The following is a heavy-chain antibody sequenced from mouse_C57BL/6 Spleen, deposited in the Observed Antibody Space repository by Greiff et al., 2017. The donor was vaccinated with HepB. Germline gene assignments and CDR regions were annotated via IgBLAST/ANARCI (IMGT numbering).Heavy chain of an antibody. J-gene: IGHJ1*03. CDR2: IWWDDDK. Sequence: QVTLKVSGPGILQPSQTLSLTCSFSGFSLSTFGMGVGWIRQPSGKGLEWLAHIWWDDDKYYNPALKSRLTISKDTSKNQVFLKIANVDTADTATYYCARVPLTGPTVYWYFDVWGTGTTVTVSS. CDR3: ARVPLTGPTVYWYFDV. CDR1: GFSLSTFGMG. D-gene: IGHD4-1*01. V-gene: IGHV8-8*01.